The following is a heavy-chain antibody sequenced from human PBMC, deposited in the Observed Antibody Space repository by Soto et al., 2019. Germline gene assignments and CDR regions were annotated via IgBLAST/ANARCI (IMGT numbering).Heavy chain of an antibody. D-gene: IGHD5-12*01. CDR1: GGSFSSYY. J-gene: IGHJ6*02. CDR2: INHSGST. CDR3: ARDSREWLRSYYYYYGMDV. Sequence: PETRSLTSAVYGGSFSSYYWSWIRQPPGKVLEWIGEINHSGSTNYNPSLKSRVTISVDTSKNQFSLKLSSVTAADTAVYYCARDSREWLRSYYYYYGMDVWGQGTTVTVSS. V-gene: IGHV4-34*01.